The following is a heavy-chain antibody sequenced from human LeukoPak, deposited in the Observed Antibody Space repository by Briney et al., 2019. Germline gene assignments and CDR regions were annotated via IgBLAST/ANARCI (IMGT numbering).Heavy chain of an antibody. CDR3: ARAPDYGDFDWFDP. CDR2: ISGSGGST. D-gene: IGHD4-17*01. Sequence: PGGSLRLSCAASRFTFSSYAMSWVRQAPGKGLEWVSAISGSGGSTYYADSVKGRFIISRDNSKNTLYLQMNSLRAEDTAVYYCARAPDYGDFDWFDPWGQGTLVTVSS. CDR1: RFTFSSYA. J-gene: IGHJ5*02. V-gene: IGHV3-23*01.